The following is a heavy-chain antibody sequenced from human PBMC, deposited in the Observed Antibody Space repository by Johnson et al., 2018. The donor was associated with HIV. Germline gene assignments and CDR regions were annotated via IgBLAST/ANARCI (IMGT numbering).Heavy chain of an antibody. CDR1: GFTFSNYG. D-gene: IGHD6-13*01. V-gene: IGHV3-20*04. Sequence: VQLVESGGGVVQPGRSLRLSCAASGFTFSNYGMNWVRQGPYVDSVKGRFTISRDNAKNSLYLQMNSLRAEDTAFYYCARWQQLVHGPFDIWGQGTMVTVSS. J-gene: IGHJ3*02. CDR3: ARWQQLVHGPFDI.